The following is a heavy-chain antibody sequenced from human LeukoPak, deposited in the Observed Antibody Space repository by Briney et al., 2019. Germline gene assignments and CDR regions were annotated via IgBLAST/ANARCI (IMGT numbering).Heavy chain of an antibody. CDR2: IYSGGST. J-gene: IGHJ4*02. Sequence: PGGSLRLSCAASGFTVSSNYMSWVRQAPGKGLEWVSVIYSGGSTYYADSVKGRFTISRDNSKNTLYLQMNSLRAEDTAVYYCARDTYYYGSGPLGLDYWGQGTLVTVSS. CDR1: GFTVSSNY. CDR3: ARDTYYYGSGPLGLDY. V-gene: IGHV3-66*01. D-gene: IGHD3-10*01.